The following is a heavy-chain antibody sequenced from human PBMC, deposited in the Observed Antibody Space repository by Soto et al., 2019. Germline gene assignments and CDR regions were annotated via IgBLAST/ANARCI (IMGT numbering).Heavy chain of an antibody. V-gene: IGHV4-59*01. Sequence: SETLSLTCTVSGGSISSYYWSWIRQPPGKGLEWIGYIYYSGSTNYNPSLKSRVTISVDTSKNQFSLKLSSVTAADTAVYYCERGVQEMATTCFDYWGQGTLVTVSS. CDR2: IYYSGST. CDR1: GGSISSYY. CDR3: ERGVQEMATTCFDY. J-gene: IGHJ4*02. D-gene: IGHD5-12*01.